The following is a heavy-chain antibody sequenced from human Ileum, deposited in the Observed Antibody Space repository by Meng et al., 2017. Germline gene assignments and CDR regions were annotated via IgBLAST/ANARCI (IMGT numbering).Heavy chain of an antibody. D-gene: IGHD4-23*01. CDR2: ISAYNGNT. J-gene: IGHJ4*02. CDR3: ATRGEYGGKHH. CDR1: GYIFTSYG. V-gene: IGHV1-18*01. Sequence: ASVKVSCKASGYIFTSYGISWVRQAPGQGLEWMGWISAYNGNTNYAQKVQGRVTMTTDTSSGTAYMELRSLRSDDTAMYYCATRGEYGGKHHWGQGTLVTVSS.